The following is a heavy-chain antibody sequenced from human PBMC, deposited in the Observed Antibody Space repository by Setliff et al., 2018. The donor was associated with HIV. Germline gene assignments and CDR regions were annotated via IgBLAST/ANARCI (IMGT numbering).Heavy chain of an antibody. J-gene: IGHJ4*02. Sequence: SGPTLVNPTQTLTLTCTFSGLSLSTSGVGVGWIRQSPGKALEWLAFIYWNNNKHYNTSLKSRLTVTKDTSKNRVVFTMTNMDPVDTATYYCAYSGRQLRGPYFDFWGQGTQVTVSS. V-gene: IGHV2-5*01. CDR3: AYSGRQLRGPYFDF. CDR1: GLSLSTSGVG. CDR2: IYWNNNK. D-gene: IGHD1-1*01.